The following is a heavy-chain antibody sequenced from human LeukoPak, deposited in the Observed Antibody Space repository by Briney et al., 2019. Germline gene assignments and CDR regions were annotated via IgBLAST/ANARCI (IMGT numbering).Heavy chain of an antibody. CDR3: ARKQSRAGAAGGTFDY. Sequence: SETLSLTCAVSGGSISSSNWWSWVRQPPGKGLEWIGEMYHSGSTNYNPSLKSRVTISVDTSKNQFSLKLTSVTAADTAVYYCARKQSRAGAAGGTFDYWGQGTLVTVSS. CDR2: MYHSGST. D-gene: IGHD6-13*01. CDR1: GGSISSSNW. J-gene: IGHJ4*02. V-gene: IGHV4-4*02.